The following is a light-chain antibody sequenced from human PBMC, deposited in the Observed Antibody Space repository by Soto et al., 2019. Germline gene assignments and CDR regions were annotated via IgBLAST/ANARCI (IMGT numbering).Light chain of an antibody. CDR1: QGINNY. CDR3: QQLNNYPFT. Sequence: DIQLTQSPSFLSASVGDRVTITCRASQGINNYLAWYQQKPGKAPKLLIYAASTLQSGVPSRFSGSGSGTEFTLTISSLQPEDFATYYCQQLNNYPFTFGPGTIVDIK. CDR2: AAS. J-gene: IGKJ3*01. V-gene: IGKV1-9*01.